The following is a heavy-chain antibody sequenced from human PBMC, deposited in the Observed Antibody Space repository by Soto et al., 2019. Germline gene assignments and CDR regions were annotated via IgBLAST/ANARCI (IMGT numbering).Heavy chain of an antibody. D-gene: IGHD4-17*01. CDR2: ILPIFGTA. V-gene: IGHV1-69*01. Sequence: SVKVSCQASEGTFSRYAISWVRQAPGQGLEWMGGILPIFGTANYAQKFQGRVTITADESTSTAYMELSSLRSEDTAVYYCARGNGDYFWWGQATLVTVSS. CDR3: ARGNGDYFW. CDR1: EGTFSRYA. J-gene: IGHJ4*02.